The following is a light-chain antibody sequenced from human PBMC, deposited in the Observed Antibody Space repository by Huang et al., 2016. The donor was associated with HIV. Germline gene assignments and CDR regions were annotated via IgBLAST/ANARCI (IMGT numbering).Light chain of an antibody. Sequence: IQMTQSPSSLSASVGDRVTITCRASPGMSNYLVWYQQKPGEAPKRLIYAASTLQSGVPSRFSGSGSGTDFTLTISSLQPEDCAVYYCQKYNTVPPTFGPGTKVDVK. CDR2: AAS. CDR3: QKYNTVPPT. CDR1: PGMSNY. V-gene: IGKV1-27*01. J-gene: IGKJ3*01.